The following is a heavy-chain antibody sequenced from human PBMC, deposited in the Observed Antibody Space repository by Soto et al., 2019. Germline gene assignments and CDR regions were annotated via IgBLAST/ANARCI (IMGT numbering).Heavy chain of an antibody. CDR3: AREYCSGDSCYFIGL. Sequence: SXRLSCSASGFICVIYSINLFRHAPGKGLELVSFISSSSSYMDSIESVNGRFNISRYNAKNSLYLQMNSLRAEDTAIYYCAREYCSGDSCYFIGLWGQGPLV. J-gene: IGHJ4*02. V-gene: IGHV3-21*01. D-gene: IGHD2-15*01. CDR1: GFICVIYS. CDR2: ISSSSSYM.